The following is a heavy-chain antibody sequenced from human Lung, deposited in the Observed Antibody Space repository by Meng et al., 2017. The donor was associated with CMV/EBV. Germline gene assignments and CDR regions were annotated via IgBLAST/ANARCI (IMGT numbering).Heavy chain of an antibody. J-gene: IGHJ4*02. CDR2: IFHSGTT. V-gene: IGHV4-38-2*02. CDR3: ARVKGTTGPAYYFDY. Sequence: GSLRLSCSVSGSSIRPGYYWAWVRQPPGKGLEWIGSIFHSGTTYYNPSLKSRVTVSVDTSSSQFFLRLSSVTATDTAVYYCARVKGTTGPAYYFDYWGRRTLVTVSS. CDR1: GSSIRPGYY. D-gene: IGHD4-11*01.